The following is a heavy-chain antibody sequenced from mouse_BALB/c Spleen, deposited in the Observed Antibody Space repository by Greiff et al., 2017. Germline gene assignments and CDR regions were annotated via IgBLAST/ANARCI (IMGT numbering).Heavy chain of an antibody. Sequence: EVKLVESGGGLVKPGGSLKLSCAASGFTFSSYAMSWVRQTPEKRLEWVASISSGGSTYYPDSVKGRFTISRDNARNILYLQMSSLRSEDTAMYYCARGEVYYGSSRLFAYWGQGTLVTVSA. CDR2: ISSGGST. CDR1: GFTFSSYA. J-gene: IGHJ3*01. CDR3: ARGEVYYGSSRLFAY. V-gene: IGHV5-6-5*01. D-gene: IGHD1-1*01.